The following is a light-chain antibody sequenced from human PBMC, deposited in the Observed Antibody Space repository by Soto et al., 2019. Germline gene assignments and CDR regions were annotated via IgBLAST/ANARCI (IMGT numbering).Light chain of an antibody. CDR3: QQYNNWPYT. Sequence: EIVMTQSPATLPVSPGERVTLSCWASQSVFTNLAWSQHKPGQAPRLLIYAASTRATGIAARFSGSGSGTEFTLTISSLQSEDCAIYYCQQYNNWPYTFGQGTKLEIK. J-gene: IGKJ2*01. V-gene: IGKV3-15*01. CDR2: AAS. CDR1: QSVFTN.